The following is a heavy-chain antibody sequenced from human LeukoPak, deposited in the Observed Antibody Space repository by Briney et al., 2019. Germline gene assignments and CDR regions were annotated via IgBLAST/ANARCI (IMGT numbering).Heavy chain of an antibody. Sequence: GGSLRLSCEASRFSFSSYFLHWVRQAPGKGLEWVAIISYDERSKDYADSVKGRFTISRDNSKNTLYLQMNTLRAEDTAVYYCARGIVVVVAATSNWFDPWGQGTLVTVAS. CDR1: RFSFSSYF. V-gene: IGHV3-30*03. J-gene: IGHJ5*02. CDR2: ISYDERSK. D-gene: IGHD2-15*01. CDR3: ARGIVVVVAATSNWFDP.